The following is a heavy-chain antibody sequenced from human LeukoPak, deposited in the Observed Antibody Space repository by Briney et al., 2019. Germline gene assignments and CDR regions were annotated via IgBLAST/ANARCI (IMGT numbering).Heavy chain of an antibody. CDR3: ARGGSGYGDYYYFYGMDV. V-gene: IGHV3-48*02. J-gene: IGHJ6*02. Sequence: PGGSLRLSCAASGFTFSTYAMNWVRQAPGKGLEWVSYIRTSSSSIYYADSVKGRFTISRDNAKNSLYLQMNSLRDEDTAVYYCARGGSGYGDYYYFYGMDVWGQGTTVTVSS. CDR2: IRTSSSSI. D-gene: IGHD3-22*01. CDR1: GFTFSTYA.